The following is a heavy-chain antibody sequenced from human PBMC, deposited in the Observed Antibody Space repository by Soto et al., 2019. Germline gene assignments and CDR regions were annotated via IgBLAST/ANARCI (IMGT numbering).Heavy chain of an antibody. CDR3: ARERDYDFWSGQYGMDV. D-gene: IGHD3-3*01. CDR1: GGSISSYY. J-gene: IGHJ6*02. CDR2: IYTSEST. Sequence: SETLSLTCTVSGGSISSYYWSWIRQPAGKGLEWIGRIYTSESTNYNPSLKSRVTMSVDTSKNQFALKLSSVTAADTAVYYCARERDYDFWSGQYGMDVWGQGTTVTVSS. V-gene: IGHV4-4*07.